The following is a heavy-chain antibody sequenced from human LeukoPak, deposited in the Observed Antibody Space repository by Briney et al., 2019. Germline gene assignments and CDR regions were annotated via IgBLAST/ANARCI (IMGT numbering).Heavy chain of an antibody. CDR3: ARGVRGYYATSGYFLLNY. CDR2: MHPNSGNT. J-gene: IGHJ4*02. CDR1: GYTFTTYD. D-gene: IGHD3-22*01. V-gene: IGHV1-8*03. Sequence: ASLKVSCKASGYTFTTYDINWVRQATGQGLEWMGWMHPNSGNTGYAQKFQGRVTITRNTSISTAYMELSSLRSEDTAVYYCARGVRGYYATSGYFLLNYWGQGTLVTVSS.